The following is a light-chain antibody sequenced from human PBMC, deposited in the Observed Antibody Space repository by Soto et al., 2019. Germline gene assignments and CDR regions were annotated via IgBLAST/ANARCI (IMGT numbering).Light chain of an antibody. J-gene: IGKJ4*01. CDR2: GAS. Sequence: EIVLTQSPATLSLSPGERAALSCRASQSVSSSYLAWYQQTHGQAPRLLVYGASSMATGIPDRFSGSVSGIDFTITISRLEPEDFAVYYCQHYGSSRTFGGGTKVDIK. V-gene: IGKV3-20*01. CDR1: QSVSSSY. CDR3: QHYGSSRT.